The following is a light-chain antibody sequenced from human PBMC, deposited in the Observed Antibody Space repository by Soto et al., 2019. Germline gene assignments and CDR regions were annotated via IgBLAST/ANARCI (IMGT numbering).Light chain of an antibody. J-gene: IGKJ1*01. CDR1: QSVSNS. V-gene: IGKV3-20*01. CDR3: QQYGGSPQT. Sequence: EIGLTQSPGTLSLSPGERATLSCRASQSVSNSLAWYQQKPGQAPRLLIYGASRRATVIPDRFSGSGSGTDFPLTISRLEPEDFAVYYCQQYGGSPQTFGQGTNVEIK. CDR2: GAS.